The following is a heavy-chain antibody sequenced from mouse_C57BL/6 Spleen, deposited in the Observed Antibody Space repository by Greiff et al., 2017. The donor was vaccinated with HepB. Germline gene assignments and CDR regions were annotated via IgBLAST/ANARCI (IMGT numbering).Heavy chain of an antibody. CDR2: IYPRSGNT. V-gene: IGHV1-81*01. J-gene: IGHJ4*01. CDR3: AYYSNPRWAMDY. Sequence: VQLQQSGAELARPGASVKLSCKASGYTFTSYGISWVKQRTGQGLEWIGEIYPRSGNTYYNEKFKGKATLTADKSSSKAYMEIRSLTSEDSAVYVCAYYSNPRWAMDYWGQGTSVTVSS. D-gene: IGHD2-5*01. CDR1: GYTFTSYG.